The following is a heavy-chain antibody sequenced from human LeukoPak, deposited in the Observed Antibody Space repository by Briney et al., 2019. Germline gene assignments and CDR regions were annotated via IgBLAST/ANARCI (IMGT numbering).Heavy chain of an antibody. J-gene: IGHJ5*01. D-gene: IGHD4/OR15-4a*01. CDR2: VYYGRTT. V-gene: IGHV4-39*01. CDR1: GASISSSSHH. CDR3: VRHDGRGGATMGAFDS. Sequence: PSESLSLTCTVSGASISSSSHHWGWIRQSPGKGLEWIGSVYYGRTTYYSPSLDSRVTISLDTSANQFSLQLNSVTAADTAVYYRVRHDGRGGATMGAFDSWGQGSLVTVSS.